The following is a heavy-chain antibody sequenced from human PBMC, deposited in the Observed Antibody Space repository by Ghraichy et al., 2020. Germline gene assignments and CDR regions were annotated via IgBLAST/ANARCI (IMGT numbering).Heavy chain of an antibody. J-gene: IGHJ6*03. CDR2: ISTRETT. Sequence: SETLSLTCTVSGDSISSGTYHWSWIRQPAGKGLEWIGRISTRETTNYNPSLKSRVTMSVDTSKNQFSLKLSSVTAADTAIYYCARDVEDIVVLPPGLHGESNYFYYYYMDVWGKGTTVTIS. CDR1: GDSISSGTYH. D-gene: IGHD2-15*01. V-gene: IGHV4-61*02. CDR3: ARDVEDIVVLPPGLHGESNYFYYYYMDV.